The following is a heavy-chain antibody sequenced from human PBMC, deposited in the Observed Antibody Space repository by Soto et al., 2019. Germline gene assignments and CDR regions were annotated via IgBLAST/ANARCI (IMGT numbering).Heavy chain of an antibody. Sequence: EVQLVESGGGLIQPGGSLRLSCAVSGFTVSNNYMSWVRQAPGKGLEGVSVIYSGGYTAYGDSVKGRFTISRDNSKNPQYLQKKGQGASLTAVYYGAPHPGGGGYWGQGTLVTVSS. J-gene: IGHJ4*02. D-gene: IGHD3-10*01. CDR1: GFTVSNNY. CDR3: APHPGGGGY. V-gene: IGHV3-53*01. CDR2: IYSGGYT.